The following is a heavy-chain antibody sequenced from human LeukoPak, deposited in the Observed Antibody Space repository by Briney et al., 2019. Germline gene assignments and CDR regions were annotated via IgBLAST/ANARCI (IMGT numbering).Heavy chain of an antibody. CDR1: GGSISSYY. V-gene: IGHV4-59*12. J-gene: IGHJ5*02. D-gene: IGHD6-6*01. CDR2: IYYSGST. Sequence: SSETLSLTCTVSGGSISSYYWSWIRQPPGKGLEWIGYIYYSGSTNYNPSLKSRVTISVDTSKNQFSLKLSSVTAADTAVYCCARGTSSHSGWFDPWGQVTLVTVSS. CDR3: ARGTSSHSGWFDP.